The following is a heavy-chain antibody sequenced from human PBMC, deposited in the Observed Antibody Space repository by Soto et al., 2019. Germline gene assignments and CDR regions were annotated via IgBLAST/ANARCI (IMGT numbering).Heavy chain of an antibody. V-gene: IGHV3-23*01. Sequence: EVQLLESGGGLVQPGGSLRLSCAASGFTFSSYAMSWVRQAPGKGLEWVSAISGSGGSTYYADSVKGRFTISRDNSKNTLYLQMNSLRAEDTAVYYCARGTKVVPAAMYYYGMDVWGQGTTVTVSS. D-gene: IGHD2-2*01. CDR3: ARGTKVVPAAMYYYGMDV. CDR1: GFTFSSYA. CDR2: ISGSGGST. J-gene: IGHJ6*02.